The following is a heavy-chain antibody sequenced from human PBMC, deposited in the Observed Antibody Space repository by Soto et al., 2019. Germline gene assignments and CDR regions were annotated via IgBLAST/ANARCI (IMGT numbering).Heavy chain of an antibody. CDR2: ISYDGSNK. CDR1: GFTFSSYA. Sequence: QVQLVESGGGVVQPGRSLRLSCAASGFTFSSYAMHWVRQAPGKGLEWVAVISYDGSNKYYADSVKGRFTISRDNSKNTLYLQMNSLRAEDTAVYYCARAPYYSYGMDVWGQGTTVTVSS. CDR3: ARAPYYSYGMDV. J-gene: IGHJ6*02. V-gene: IGHV3-30-3*01.